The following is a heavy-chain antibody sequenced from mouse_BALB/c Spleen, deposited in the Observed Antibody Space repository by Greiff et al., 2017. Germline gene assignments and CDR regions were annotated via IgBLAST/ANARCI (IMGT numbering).Heavy chain of an antibody. D-gene: IGHD2-1*01. Sequence: EVKLMESGGGLVQPGGSRKLSCAASGFTFSSFGMHWVRQAPEKGLEWVAYISSGSSTIYYADTVKGRFTISRDNPKNTLFLQMTSLRSEDTAMYYCARSTMVTLWKAMDYWGQGTSVTVSS. CDR3: ARSTMVTLWKAMDY. J-gene: IGHJ4*01. V-gene: IGHV5-17*02. CDR1: GFTFSSFG. CDR2: ISSGSSTI.